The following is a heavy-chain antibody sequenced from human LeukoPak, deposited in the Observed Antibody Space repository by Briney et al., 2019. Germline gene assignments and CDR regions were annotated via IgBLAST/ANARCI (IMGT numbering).Heavy chain of an antibody. CDR3: ARAGGYCGRISCPYYFDY. Sequence: ASVKVSCKASGYTFTDYYMHWVRQAPGQGLEWMGWINPNSGGANYEQKFQGWVTMTRDTSISTAYMELSSLRSEDTAVYYCARAGGYCGRISCPYYFDYWGQGSLVAVSS. V-gene: IGHV1-2*04. CDR1: GYTFTDYY. D-gene: IGHD2-15*01. CDR2: INPNSGGA. J-gene: IGHJ4*02.